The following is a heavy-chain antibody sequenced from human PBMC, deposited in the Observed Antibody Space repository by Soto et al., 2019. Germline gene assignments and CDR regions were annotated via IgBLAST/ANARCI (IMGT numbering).Heavy chain of an antibody. CDR1: GFTFSNYS. CDR2: ISGSGGTT. D-gene: IGHD6-19*01. CDR3: AKDLAVAGTYYFDY. J-gene: IGHJ4*02. Sequence: GGSLRLSCAASGFTFSNYSMTWVRQAPGKGLEWVSAISGSGGTTSYADSVKGRFTISRDNSKNTLYLQMNSRRAEDTAAYYCAKDLAVAGTYYFDYWGQGTLVTVSS. V-gene: IGHV3-23*01.